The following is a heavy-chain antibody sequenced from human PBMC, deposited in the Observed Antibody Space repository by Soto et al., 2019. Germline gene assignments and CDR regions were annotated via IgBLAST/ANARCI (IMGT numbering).Heavy chain of an antibody. CDR1: GGSISSGGYY. J-gene: IGHJ6*02. V-gene: IGHV4-31*03. Sequence: SETLSLTCTVSGGSISSGGYYWSWIRQHPGKGLEWIGYIYYSGSTYYNPSLKGRVTISVDTSKNQFSLKLSSVTAADTAVYYCAREEGSSSWSTPYYYYGMDVWGQGTTVTVSS. CDR2: IYYSGST. D-gene: IGHD6-13*01. CDR3: AREEGSSSWSTPYYYYGMDV.